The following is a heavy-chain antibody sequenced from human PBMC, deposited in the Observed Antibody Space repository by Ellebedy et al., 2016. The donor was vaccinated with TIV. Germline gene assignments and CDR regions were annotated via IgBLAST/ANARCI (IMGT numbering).Heavy chain of an antibody. CDR1: GGSISSYY. CDR2: IYYSGST. V-gene: IGHV4-59*01. CDR3: ARDSRARGSFDY. D-gene: IGHD6-13*01. J-gene: IGHJ4*02. Sequence: MPSETLSLTCTVSGGSISSYYWTWSRQPPGKGLEWLGYIYYSGSTYYNPSLKSRVTISVDTSKNQFSLKLSSVTAADTAVYYCARDSRARGSFDYWGQGTLVTVSS.